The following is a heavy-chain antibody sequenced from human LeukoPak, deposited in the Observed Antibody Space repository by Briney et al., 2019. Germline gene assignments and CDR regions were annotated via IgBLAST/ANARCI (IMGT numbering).Heavy chain of an antibody. CDR1: GFTFSSYW. D-gene: IGHD3-22*01. CDR2: IKQDGSEK. V-gene: IGHV3-7*01. Sequence: GGSLRLSCAASGFTFSSYWMSWVRQAPGKGLEWVANIKQDGSEKYYVDSVKGRFTISRDSAKNSLYLQMNSLRAEDTAVYYCARDAPSDYYDSSGYYFTLYYFDYWGQGTLVTVSS. CDR3: ARDAPSDYYDSSGYYFTLYYFDY. J-gene: IGHJ4*02.